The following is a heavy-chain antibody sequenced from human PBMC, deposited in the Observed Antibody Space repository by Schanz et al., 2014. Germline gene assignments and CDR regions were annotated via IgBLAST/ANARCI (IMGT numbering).Heavy chain of an antibody. D-gene: IGHD5-12*01. J-gene: IGHJ6*02. V-gene: IGHV4-59*01. CDR1: GGSISTYY. CDR3: ARAEINSGYARYYYGMDV. CDR2: IYYTGHT. Sequence: QVQLQESGPGLVKPSETLSLTCTVSGGSISTYYWSWIRQPPGKGLEWIGYIYYTGHTYYNPSLKSRVAISVDTSKNQFSLKLSSVTAADTAVYYCARAEINSGYARYYYGMDVWGQGTTVTVSS.